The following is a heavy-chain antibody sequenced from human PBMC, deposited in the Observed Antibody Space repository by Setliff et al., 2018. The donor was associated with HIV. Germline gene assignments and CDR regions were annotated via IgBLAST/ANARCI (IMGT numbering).Heavy chain of an antibody. CDR3: ARDLYYGANYYYYYMDV. J-gene: IGHJ6*03. D-gene: IGHD4-17*01. Sequence: PGGSLRLSCTVSGFTFGDYGMNWVRQAPGKGLEWVSFIESKAYGGTTEYAASVKGRFTISRDDSKNSLYLQMNSLKTEDTAVYYCARDLYYGANYYYYYMDVWGKGTTVTVSS. V-gene: IGHV3-49*04. CDR2: IESKAYGGTT. CDR1: GFTFGDYG.